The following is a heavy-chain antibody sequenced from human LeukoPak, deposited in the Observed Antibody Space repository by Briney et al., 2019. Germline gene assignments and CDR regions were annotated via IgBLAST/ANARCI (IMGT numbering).Heavy chain of an antibody. Sequence: KSSETLSLTCTVSGGSFSNYYWSWIRQPPGNGLEWIGYIYYSGSTNYNPSLKSRVTISVDTSKNQFSLNLSSVTAADTAVYYCARHPPALVSYGFDPWGQGTLVTVSS. V-gene: IGHV4-59*08. CDR2: IYYSGST. D-gene: IGHD5-18*01. CDR3: ARHPPALVSYGFDP. CDR1: GGSFSNYY. J-gene: IGHJ5*02.